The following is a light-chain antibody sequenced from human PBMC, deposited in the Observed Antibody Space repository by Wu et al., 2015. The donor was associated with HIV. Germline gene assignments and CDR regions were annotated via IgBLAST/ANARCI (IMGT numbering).Light chain of an antibody. CDR3: QQYNHWPPT. CDR1: QSVNSRY. CDR2: AAS. V-gene: IGKV3-20*01. J-gene: IGKJ3*01. Sequence: IVLMQSPGTLSLSPGERATLSCRASQSVNSRYLAWYQQKPGQAPRLLIYAASSRATGIPDRFSGSGSGTDFTLTISSLQSEDFAIHFCQQYNHWPPTFGPGTKVDIK.